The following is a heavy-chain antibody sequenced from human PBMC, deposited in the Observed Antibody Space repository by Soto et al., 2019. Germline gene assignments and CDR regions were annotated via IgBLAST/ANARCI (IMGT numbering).Heavy chain of an antibody. J-gene: IGHJ5*02. CDR1: GFTFSGHG. CDR2: IKGKANSYAT. D-gene: IGHD3-22*01. CDR3: TRHATYYDSGRYIGDWFDL. V-gene: IGHV3-73*01. Sequence: EVQLVESGGGLVQPGGSLRLSCGASGFTFSGHGIHWVRQASGKGLEWIGRIKGKANSYATEYAASLKGRFTISRDGSENTAYLQMNRLKSEDTAVYYCTRHATYYDSGRYIGDWFDLWGQGTLVTVSS.